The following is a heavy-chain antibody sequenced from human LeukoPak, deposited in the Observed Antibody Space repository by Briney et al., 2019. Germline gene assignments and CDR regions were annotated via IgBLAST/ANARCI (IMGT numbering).Heavy chain of an antibody. CDR1: GFTFSSYA. Sequence: PGGSLRLSCAASGFTFSSYAMSWVRLAPGKGLEWVSAISGSGGSTYYTDSVKGRFTISRDNSKNTLYLQMNSLRDEDTAVYYCAKVDFYDTSGYYGPTFLDYWGQGTLVTVSS. CDR2: ISGSGGST. J-gene: IGHJ4*02. V-gene: IGHV3-23*01. D-gene: IGHD3-22*01. CDR3: AKVDFYDTSGYYGPTFLDY.